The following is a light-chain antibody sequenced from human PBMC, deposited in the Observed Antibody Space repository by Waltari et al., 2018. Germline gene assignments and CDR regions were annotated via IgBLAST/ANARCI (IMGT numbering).Light chain of an antibody. CDR2: DVS. CDR1: KSDVGFYNY. Sequence: QSALTQPASVSGSPGQSITIFCTGTKSDVGFYNYVSLYQKHPGKAPKVIIYDVSQGPSGFSNRFSGSKSGNTASLTISGLQADDEADYYCKSYTGTGSWVFGGGTKLTVL. CDR3: KSYTGTGSWV. J-gene: IGLJ3*02. V-gene: IGLV2-14*03.